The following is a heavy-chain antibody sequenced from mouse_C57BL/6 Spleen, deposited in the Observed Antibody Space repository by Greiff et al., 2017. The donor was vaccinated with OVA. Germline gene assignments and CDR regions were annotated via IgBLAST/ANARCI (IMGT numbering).Heavy chain of an antibody. V-gene: IGHV1-82*01. CDR3: ARRIYDGHFDV. CDR2: IYPGDGDT. CDR1: GYAFSSSW. J-gene: IGHJ1*03. Sequence: VQLVESGPELVKPGASVKISCKASGYAFSSSWMNWVKQRPGKGLEWIGRIYPGDGDTNYNGKFKGKATLTADKSSSTAYMQLSSLTSEDSAVYFCARRIYDGHFDVWGTGTTVTVSS. D-gene: IGHD2-3*01.